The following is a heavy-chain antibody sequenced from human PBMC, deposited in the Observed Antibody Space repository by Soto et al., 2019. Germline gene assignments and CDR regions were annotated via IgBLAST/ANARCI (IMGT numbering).Heavy chain of an antibody. J-gene: IGHJ6*02. CDR2: IYPGDSDT. CDR3: ARNGYGSGSYYRPGTHDYYYGMDV. CDR1: GYSFTSYW. Sequence: GESLKISCKGSGYSFTSYWIGWVRQMPGKGLEWMGIIYPGDSDTRYSPSFQGQVTITADKSISTAYLQWSSLKASDTAMYYCARNGYGSGSYYRPGTHDYYYGMDVWGQGTTVTVSS. V-gene: IGHV5-51*01. D-gene: IGHD3-10*01.